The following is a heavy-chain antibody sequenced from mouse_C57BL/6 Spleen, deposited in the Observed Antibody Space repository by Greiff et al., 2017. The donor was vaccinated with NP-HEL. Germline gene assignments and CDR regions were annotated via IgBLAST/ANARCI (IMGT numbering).Heavy chain of an antibody. CDR3: ARSDYYGSSRFAY. Sequence: VQLQQPGAELVKPGASVKMSCKASGYTFTSYWITWVKQRPGQGLEWIGDIYPGSGSTNYNEKFKSKATLTVDTSSSTAYMQLSSLTSEDSAVYYCARSDYYGSSRFAYWGQGTLVTVSA. CDR2: IYPGSGST. V-gene: IGHV1-55*01. CDR1: GYTFTSYW. J-gene: IGHJ3*01. D-gene: IGHD1-1*01.